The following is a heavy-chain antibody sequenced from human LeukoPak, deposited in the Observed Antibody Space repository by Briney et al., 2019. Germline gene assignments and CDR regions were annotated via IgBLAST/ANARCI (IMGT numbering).Heavy chain of an antibody. CDR2: IYHSGST. CDR1: GGSISSYY. Sequence: SETLSLTCTVSGGSISSYYWSWIRQPPGKGLEWIGEIYHSGSTNYNPSLKSRVTISVDKSKNQFSLKLSSVTAADTAVYYCARPFLGGAMDYWGQGTLVTVSS. J-gene: IGHJ4*02. V-gene: IGHV4-59*12. D-gene: IGHD3-16*01. CDR3: ARPFLGGAMDY.